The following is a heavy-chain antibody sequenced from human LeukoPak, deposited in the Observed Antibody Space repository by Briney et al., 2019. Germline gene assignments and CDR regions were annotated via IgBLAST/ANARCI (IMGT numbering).Heavy chain of an antibody. D-gene: IGHD5-12*01. Sequence: GGSLRLSCAASGFTFSTYATHWVRQAPGKGLEWVAVISYDGSNTYSADSVKGRFTISRDNSKNTLFLQMSSLTPEDTAVYYCAREVTGYSGYDNWFDPWGQGTLVTVSS. J-gene: IGHJ5*02. CDR1: GFTFSTYA. V-gene: IGHV3-30-3*01. CDR3: AREVTGYSGYDNWFDP. CDR2: ISYDGSNT.